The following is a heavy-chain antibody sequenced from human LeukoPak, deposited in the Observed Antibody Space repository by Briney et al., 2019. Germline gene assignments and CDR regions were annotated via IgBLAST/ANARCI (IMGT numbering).Heavy chain of an antibody. D-gene: IGHD3-22*01. V-gene: IGHV4-30-2*01. Sequence: SETLSLTCAVSGASISSGGYSWSWLRQPPGKGLEWIGYIYHSGSTYYNPSLKSRVTISVDRSKNQFSLKLSSVTAADTAVYCCARLYYYDSSGYFDYWGQGTLVTVSS. J-gene: IGHJ4*02. CDR2: IYHSGST. CDR1: GASISSGGYS. CDR3: ARLYYYDSSGYFDY.